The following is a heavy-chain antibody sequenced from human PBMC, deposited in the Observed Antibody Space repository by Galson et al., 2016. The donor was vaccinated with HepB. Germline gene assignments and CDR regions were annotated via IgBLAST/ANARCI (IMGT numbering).Heavy chain of an antibody. CDR3: TTDLAYATGWYRDHDAFDV. Sequence: SLRLSCAASGIAFNNAWMNWVRQAPGKGLEWVGRIKSKIDGGTTDYGAPVEGRFTISRDDSKNMLYLQMSSLKTEDTAVYFCTTDLAYATGWYRDHDAFDVWGQGTRVTVSS. V-gene: IGHV3-15*01. CDR1: GIAFNNAW. D-gene: IGHD6-19*01. CDR2: IKSKIDGGTT. J-gene: IGHJ3*01.